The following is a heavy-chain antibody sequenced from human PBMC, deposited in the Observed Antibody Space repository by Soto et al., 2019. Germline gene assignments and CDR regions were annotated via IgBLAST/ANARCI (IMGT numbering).Heavy chain of an antibody. CDR3: ARRAFGSSRSFDL. CDR2: ISDGGDLT. J-gene: IGHJ3*01. CDR1: GFAFSSHP. Sequence: PGGSLRLSCAASGFAFSSHPISWVRQAPERGLEWVSGISDGGDLTYNADSVKGRFTISRDNSKNILFLQMNSLRAEDTALYYCARRAFGSSRSFDLWGQGTMVTVSS. D-gene: IGHD6-6*01. V-gene: IGHV3-23*01.